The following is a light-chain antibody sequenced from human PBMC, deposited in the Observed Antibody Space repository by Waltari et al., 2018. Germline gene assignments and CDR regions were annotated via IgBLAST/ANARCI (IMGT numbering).Light chain of an antibody. Sequence: QSALTQPAAVSGSPGQSVTISCTGASSDIGRYDIVSWYQQHPGNAPQLAISDVSKRASGLSHRLSGSKSGETVTPTLSGLQFEDEADYYCCSYAGTYVWVFGGGTRLTVL. CDR1: SSDIGRYDI. CDR2: DVS. CDR3: CSYAGTYVWV. V-gene: IGLV2-23*02. J-gene: IGLJ3*02.